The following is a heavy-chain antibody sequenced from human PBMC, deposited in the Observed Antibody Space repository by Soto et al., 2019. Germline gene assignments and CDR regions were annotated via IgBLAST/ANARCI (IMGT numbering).Heavy chain of an antibody. CDR2: INAGNGNT. Sequence: ASVKVSCKASGYTFTSYAMHWVRQAPGQRLEWMGWINAGNGNTKYSQKFQGRVTITRDTSASTAYMELSSLRSEDTAVYYYARDRDIVVVVAATRRSRPPNNWFDPWGQGTLVTVSS. D-gene: IGHD2-15*01. J-gene: IGHJ5*02. V-gene: IGHV1-3*01. CDR3: ARDRDIVVVVAATRRSRPPNNWFDP. CDR1: GYTFTSYA.